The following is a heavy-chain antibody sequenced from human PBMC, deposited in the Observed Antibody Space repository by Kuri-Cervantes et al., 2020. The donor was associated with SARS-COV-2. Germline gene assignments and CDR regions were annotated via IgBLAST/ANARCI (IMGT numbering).Heavy chain of an antibody. V-gene: IGHV3-48*01. J-gene: IGHJ4*02. D-gene: IGHD1-20*01. CDR1: GFTFGASD. CDR2: ISSGRRSI. CDR3: VRGIVGPGYGITGSYLDS. Sequence: GESLKISCAASGFTFGASDMNWVRQSPGEGLEWVSYISSGRRSIYYTDAVKGRFTISRDNGKNSLFLQMNSLRAEDTAVYYCVRGIVGPGYGITGSYLDSWGQGVLITVSS.